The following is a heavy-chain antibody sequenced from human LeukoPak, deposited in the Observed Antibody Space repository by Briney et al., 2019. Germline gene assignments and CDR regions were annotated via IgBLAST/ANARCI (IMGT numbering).Heavy chain of an antibody. J-gene: IGHJ6*03. Sequence: SVKVSCKASGGTFSSYAISWVRQAPGQGLEWMGGIIPIFGTANYAQKFQGRVTITTDESTSTAYMELSSLRSEDTAVYYCARDEVVTGDYYHYMDVWGKGTTVTVSS. CDR2: IIPIFGTA. CDR1: GGTFSSYA. V-gene: IGHV1-69*05. D-gene: IGHD4-23*01. CDR3: ARDEVVTGDYYHYMDV.